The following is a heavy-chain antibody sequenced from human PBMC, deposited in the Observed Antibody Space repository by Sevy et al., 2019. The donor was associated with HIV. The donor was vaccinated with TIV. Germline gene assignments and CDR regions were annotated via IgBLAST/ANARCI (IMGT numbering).Heavy chain of an antibody. CDR2: LNPGNGNT. V-gene: IGHV1-3*01. J-gene: IGHJ4*02. D-gene: IGHD1-1*01. CDR1: GYNFNTYT. CDR3: ARDPYAWRGFDY. Sequence: ASVKVSCKATGYNFNTYTIHWVRQAPGQSLEWMAWLNPGNGNTKYSQQFRGRVTITRDTSARTVYMELTSLTSEDTAVYFCARDPYAWRGFDYWGQGTLVTVSS.